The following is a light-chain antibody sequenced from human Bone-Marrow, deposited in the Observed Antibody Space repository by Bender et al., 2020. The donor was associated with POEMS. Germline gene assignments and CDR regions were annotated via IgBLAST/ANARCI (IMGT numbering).Light chain of an antibody. CDR2: DDS. CDR3: QVWDTGNDHYV. J-gene: IGLJ1*01. Sequence: SYVLTQPPSVSVALGQTARITCGGNNIGTKSVQWYQQKPGQAPVRVVYDDSDRPSGIPERFSGSNSGNTATLTLSRVEAGDEADYYCQVWDTGNDHYVFGSGTKVTVL. V-gene: IGLV3-21*02. CDR1: NIGTKS.